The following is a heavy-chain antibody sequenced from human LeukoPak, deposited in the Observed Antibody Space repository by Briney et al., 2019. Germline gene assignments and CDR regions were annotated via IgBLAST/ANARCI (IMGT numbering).Heavy chain of an antibody. J-gene: IGHJ4*02. D-gene: IGHD3-3*01. CDR1: GFXLSNFW. V-gene: IGHV3-74*01. CDR2: INIEGSRT. CDR3: ARSMSGINDF. Sequence: PGGSLRLSCAGSGFXLSNFWVHWVRQPPGKGLVWVSRINIEGSRTDYADSVRGRFTISRDNAKNTVYLQMNSLTAEDTAVYYCARSMSGINDFWGQGTLVTVSS.